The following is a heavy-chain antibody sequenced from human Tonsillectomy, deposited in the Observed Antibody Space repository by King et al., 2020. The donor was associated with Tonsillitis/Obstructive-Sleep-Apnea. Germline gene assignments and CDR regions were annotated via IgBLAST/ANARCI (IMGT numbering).Heavy chain of an antibody. D-gene: IGHD3-22*01. CDR3: ARHYRTYEYDSSGYHIDY. Sequence: LQLQESGPGLVKPSETLSLTCSVSGGSISSGINYWGWIRQPPGKGLEWIGSIYYSGSTYYNPSLKSRVTISVDTSKNQFSLKLSSVTAADTAVYYCARHYRTYEYDSSGYHIDYWGQGTLVTVSS. CDR2: IYYSGST. CDR1: GGSISSGINY. J-gene: IGHJ4*02. V-gene: IGHV4-39*01.